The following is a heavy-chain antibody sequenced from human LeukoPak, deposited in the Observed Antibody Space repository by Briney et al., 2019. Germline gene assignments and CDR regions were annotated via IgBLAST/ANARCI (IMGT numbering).Heavy chain of an antibody. CDR3: VRDSSFSNN. D-gene: IGHD2/OR15-2a*01. CDR2: ITSGSDYI. CDR1: GFTFRSYT. Sequence: TGGSLRLSCAASGFTFRSYTMNWVRQAPGKGLQWVSSITSGSDYIYYADSARGRFTISRDNAKNSLYLQMNSLSPEDTAMYYCVRDSSFSNNWGQGTLVTVSS. J-gene: IGHJ4*02. V-gene: IGHV3-21*06.